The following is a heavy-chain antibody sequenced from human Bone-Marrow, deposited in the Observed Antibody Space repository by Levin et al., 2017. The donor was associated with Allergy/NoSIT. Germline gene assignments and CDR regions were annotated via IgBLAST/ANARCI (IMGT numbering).Heavy chain of an antibody. Sequence: SSQTLSLTCAVSGYSISSGYYWGWIRQPPGKGLEWIGSIYHSGSTYYNPSLKSRVTISVDTSKNQFSLKLSSVTAADTAVYYCARFNQGTGRYYYWGQGTLVTVSS. D-gene: IGHD3-10*01. CDR3: ARFNQGTGRYYY. CDR1: GYSISSGYY. V-gene: IGHV4-38-2*01. J-gene: IGHJ4*02. CDR2: IYHSGST.